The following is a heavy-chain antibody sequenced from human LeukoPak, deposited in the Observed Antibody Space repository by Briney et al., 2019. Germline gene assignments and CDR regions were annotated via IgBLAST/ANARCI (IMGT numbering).Heavy chain of an antibody. CDR2: INQDGSEY. CDR3: GREPGLAVADY. Sequence: GGSLRLSCGISGFIFSSSWMNWVRQAPGRGLEWVANINQDGSEYYYVDSVKGRSTISRDNAKNSLYLQMNSLRADDTAVYYCGREPGLAVADYWGQGTLVTVSS. V-gene: IGHV3-7*01. D-gene: IGHD6-19*01. J-gene: IGHJ4*02. CDR1: GFIFSSSW.